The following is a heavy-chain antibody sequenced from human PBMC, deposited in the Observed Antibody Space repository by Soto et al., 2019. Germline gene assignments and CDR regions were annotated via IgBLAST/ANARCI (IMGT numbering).Heavy chain of an antibody. D-gene: IGHD2-2*01. CDR3: ARLNPLYCGSTSCRERNWFDP. J-gene: IGHJ5*02. CDR1: GYTFTSYG. CDR2: ISAYNGNT. Sequence: ASVKVSCKASGYTFTSYGISWVRQAPGQGLEWMGWISAYNGNTNYAQKLQGRVTMTTDTSTSTAYMELRSLRSDDTAVYYCARLNPLYCGSTSCRERNWFDPWGQGTLVTVSS. V-gene: IGHV1-18*01.